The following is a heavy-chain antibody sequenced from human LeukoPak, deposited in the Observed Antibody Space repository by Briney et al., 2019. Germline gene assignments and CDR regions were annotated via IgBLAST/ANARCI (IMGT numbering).Heavy chain of an antibody. V-gene: IGHV4-34*01. D-gene: IGHD2-2*01. J-gene: IGHJ4*02. Sequence: SETQSLTCAVYGGSFSGYYWSWIRQPPGKGLEWIGEINHSGSTNYNPSLKSRVTISVDTSKNQFSLKLSSVTAADTAVYYCATLCSSTSCLDYWGQGTLVTVSS. CDR1: GGSFSGYY. CDR2: INHSGST. CDR3: ATLCSSTSCLDY.